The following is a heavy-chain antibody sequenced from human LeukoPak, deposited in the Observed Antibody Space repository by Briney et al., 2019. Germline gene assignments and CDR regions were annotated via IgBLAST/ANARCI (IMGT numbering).Heavy chain of an antibody. J-gene: IGHJ4*02. CDR3: VRDGDGDYPVDS. CDR1: GFRFSSYW. D-gene: IGHD4-17*01. CDR2: IDSNGSGT. V-gene: IGHV3-74*01. Sequence: GGSLRLSCAASGFRFSSYWMHWVRHAPGKGLVWVSRIDSNGSGTTYADTAKGRFTISRDNAKNTLYLQMNSLSAEDTAIYYCVRDGDGDYPVDSWGQGTIVPVSS.